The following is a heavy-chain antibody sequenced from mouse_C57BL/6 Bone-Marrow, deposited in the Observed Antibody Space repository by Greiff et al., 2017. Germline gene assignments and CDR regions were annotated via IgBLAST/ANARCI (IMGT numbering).Heavy chain of an antibody. V-gene: IGHV5-2*01. D-gene: IGHD2-4*01. CDR2: INSDGGST. Sequence: EVQLVESGGGLVQPGESLKLSCESNEYEFPSHDMSWVRKTPEKRLELVAAINSDGGSTYYPDTMERRFIISRDNTMKTLYLQMSSLRSEDTALYYCARRSYDYDGYYAMDYWGQGTSVTVSS. J-gene: IGHJ4*01. CDR3: ARRSYDYDGYYAMDY. CDR1: EYEFPSHD.